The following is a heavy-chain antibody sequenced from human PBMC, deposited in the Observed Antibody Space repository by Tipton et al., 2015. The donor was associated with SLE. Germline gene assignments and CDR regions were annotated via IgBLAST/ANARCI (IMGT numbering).Heavy chain of an antibody. Sequence: TLSLTCTVSGGSIRSYYWSWIRQPPGKGLEWIGYIYYSGSTNYNPSLKSRVTISVDTSKNQFSLKLSSVTAADTAVYYCARALGPNGDYWGQGTLVTVSS. J-gene: IGHJ4*02. D-gene: IGHD7-27*01. CDR3: ARALGPNGDY. V-gene: IGHV4-59*01. CDR2: IYYSGST. CDR1: GGSIRSYY.